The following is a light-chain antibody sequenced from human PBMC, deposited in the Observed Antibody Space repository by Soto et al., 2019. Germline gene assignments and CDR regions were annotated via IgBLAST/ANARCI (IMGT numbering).Light chain of an antibody. J-gene: IGKJ4*01. CDR2: DAS. CDR1: QSITSY. CDR3: QQRRTWPLT. V-gene: IGKV3-11*01. Sequence: EIVLTQSPATLSLSPGERATLSCSASQSITSYLAWYQQKPGQAPRLLIYDASNRATGIPARLSGSGSGTDFTLAISSLEPEDFAVYYCQQRRTWPLTFGGGTKVEIK.